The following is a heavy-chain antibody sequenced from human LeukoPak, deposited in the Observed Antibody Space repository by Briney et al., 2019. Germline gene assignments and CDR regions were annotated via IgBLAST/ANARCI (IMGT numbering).Heavy chain of an antibody. CDR2: IFYSGST. Sequence: SETLSLTCTVSGGSISSSSYYWGWIRQPPGKGLEWIGSIFYSGSTYYNPSLKSRVTISVDTSKNQFSLKLSSVTAADTAVYYCARYSSSWYHRGHYYFDYWGQGTLVTVSS. CDR3: ARYSSSWYHRGHYYFDY. D-gene: IGHD6-13*01. V-gene: IGHV4-39*07. CDR1: GGSISSSSYY. J-gene: IGHJ4*02.